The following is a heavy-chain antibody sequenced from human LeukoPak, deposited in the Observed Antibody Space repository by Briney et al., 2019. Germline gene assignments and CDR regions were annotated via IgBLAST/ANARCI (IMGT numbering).Heavy chain of an antibody. CDR3: ARVRDDYVWGSYRFGFDY. CDR2: INHSGST. J-gene: IGHJ4*02. V-gene: IGHV4-34*01. CDR1: GGSFRGYY. D-gene: IGHD3-16*02. Sequence: PSETLSLTCAVYGGSFRGYYWRCIRHPPGKGLEWIGEINHSGSTNYNPSLKSRVTISVDTSKNQFSLKLSSVTAADTAVYYCARVRDDYVWGSYRFGFDYWGQGTLVTVSS.